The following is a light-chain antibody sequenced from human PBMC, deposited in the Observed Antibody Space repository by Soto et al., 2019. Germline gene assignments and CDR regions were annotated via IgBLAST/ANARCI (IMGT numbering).Light chain of an antibody. CDR2: DAS. CDR1: QRISGY. Sequence: EIVLTQSPATLSLSPGERATLSCRASQRISGYLAWYQQRPGQAPRLLIYDASNRATGIPVRFSGSGSGTDFTLTITRLEPEDFAVYYCQQYQSLTFGGGTKVDIK. J-gene: IGKJ4*01. CDR3: QQYQSLT. V-gene: IGKV3-11*01.